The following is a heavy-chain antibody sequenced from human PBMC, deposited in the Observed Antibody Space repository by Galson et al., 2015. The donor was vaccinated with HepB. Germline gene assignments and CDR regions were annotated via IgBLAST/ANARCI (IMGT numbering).Heavy chain of an antibody. CDR2: ISSGSSTI. J-gene: IGHJ3*02. D-gene: IGHD4-11*01. CDR3: VRDGPDYILTFDI. CDR1: GFTFRSYS. Sequence: SLRLSCAASGFTFRSYSMNWVRQAPGKGLEWVSYISSGSSTIYYADSVKGRFTISRDNAKNSLYLQMNSLRDEDTAVYYCVRDGPDYILTFDIWGQGTMVTVSS. V-gene: IGHV3-48*02.